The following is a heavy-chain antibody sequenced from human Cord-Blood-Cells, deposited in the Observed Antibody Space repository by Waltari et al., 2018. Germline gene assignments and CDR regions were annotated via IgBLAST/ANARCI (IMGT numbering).Heavy chain of an antibody. V-gene: IGHV3-33*01. D-gene: IGHD3-9*01. Sequence: QVQLVESGGGVVQPGRSLRLSCAASGFTFSSYGMHWVRQAPGKGLEWVAVIWYDGSNKYYAESGKCRFTISRDNSKNTLYLQMNSLRAEDTAVYYCARDMNYDILTGYYKGGFDYWGQGTLVTVSS. CDR1: GFTFSSYG. CDR2: IWYDGSNK. J-gene: IGHJ4*02. CDR3: ARDMNYDILTGYYKGGFDY.